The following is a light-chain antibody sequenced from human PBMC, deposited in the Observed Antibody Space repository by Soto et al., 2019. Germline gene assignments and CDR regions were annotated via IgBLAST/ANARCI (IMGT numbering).Light chain of an antibody. CDR1: QNVGTS. CDR3: QQYNNRPPMYT. Sequence: EIVMTQSPAILSMSPGERATLSCRASQNVGTSLAWYQQIPGQAPRLLMHGASTRATSIPARFSGSGSGTEFTLTISSLQSEDFAVYYCQQYNNRPPMYTFGQGTKLEIK. CDR2: GAS. V-gene: IGKV3-15*01. J-gene: IGKJ2*01.